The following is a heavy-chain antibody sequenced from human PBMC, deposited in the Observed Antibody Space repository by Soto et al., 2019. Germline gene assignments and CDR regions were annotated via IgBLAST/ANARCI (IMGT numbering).Heavy chain of an antibody. V-gene: IGHV4-4*02. CDR2: IYHSGST. CDR3: ATLSGDILTGYFLFDY. CDR1: GGSISSSNW. J-gene: IGHJ4*02. D-gene: IGHD3-9*01. Sequence: PSETLSLTCAVSGGSISSSNWWSWVRQPPGKGLEWIGEIYHSGSTNYNPSLKSRVTISVDKSKNQFSLKLSSVTAADTAVYYCATLSGDILTGYFLFDYWGQGTLVTVS.